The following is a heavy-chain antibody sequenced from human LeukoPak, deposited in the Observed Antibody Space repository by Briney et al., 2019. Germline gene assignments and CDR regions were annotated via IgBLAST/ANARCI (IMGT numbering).Heavy chain of an antibody. J-gene: IGHJ4*02. V-gene: IGHV3-23*01. D-gene: IGHD6-6*01. CDR3: AKDEYSRLYYFDY. Sequence: GGSLRLSCAASGFTFSSYAMSWDSQAPGKGLEWVSAISGSGGSTYYADSVKGRFTISRDNSKNTLYLQMNSLRAEDTAVYYCAKDEYSRLYYFDYWGQGTLVTVSS. CDR1: GFTFSSYA. CDR2: ISGSGGST.